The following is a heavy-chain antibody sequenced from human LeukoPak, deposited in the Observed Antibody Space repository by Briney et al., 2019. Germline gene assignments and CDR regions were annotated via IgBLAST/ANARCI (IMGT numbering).Heavy chain of an antibody. D-gene: IGHD6-13*01. CDR3: ATLRTYSSSWYGRAFDI. Sequence: ASVKVSCKASGYTFTSYYMHWVRQAPGQGLEWMGIINPSGGSTSYAQKFQGRVTMTEDTSTDTAYMELSSLRSEDTAVYYCATLRTYSSSWYGRAFDIWGQGTMVTVSS. V-gene: IGHV1-46*01. CDR1: GYTFTSYY. J-gene: IGHJ3*02. CDR2: INPSGGST.